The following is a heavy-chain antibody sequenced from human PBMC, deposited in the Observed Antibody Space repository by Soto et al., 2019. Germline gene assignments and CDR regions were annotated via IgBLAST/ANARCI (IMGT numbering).Heavy chain of an antibody. V-gene: IGHV3-15*07. CDR2: IKRKIDGEAT. Sequence: EVQLVESGGGLVKPGGSLRLSCAASGFSFSNAWMNWVRQAPGKGLEWVGSIKRKIDGEATDYAGPVKGRFTVFRDDSKSALYLQMNSLKGDDTTVYYCTTGSLEGVWGQGTTVTVS. CDR1: GFSFSNAW. J-gene: IGHJ6*02. CDR3: TTGSLEGV. D-gene: IGHD3-16*02.